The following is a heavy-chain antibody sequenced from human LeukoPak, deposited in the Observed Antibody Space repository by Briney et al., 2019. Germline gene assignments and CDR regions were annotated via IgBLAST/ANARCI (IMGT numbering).Heavy chain of an antibody. CDR3: ARGAALAIDY. J-gene: IGHJ4*02. CDR2: ISTSGGT. D-gene: IGHD2-15*01. Sequence: PSETLSLTCSVSGGSVTSGSYYWSWIRQPAGKGLEWIGSISTSGGTNYYPSLKSRVTMSLDTSKNQFSLKLNSLTAADTAVYYCARGAALAIDYWGQGALVTVSS. V-gene: IGHV4-61*02. CDR1: GGSVTSGSYY.